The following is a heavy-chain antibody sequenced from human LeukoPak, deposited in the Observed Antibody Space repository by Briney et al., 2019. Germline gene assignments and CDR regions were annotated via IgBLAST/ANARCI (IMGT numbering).Heavy chain of an antibody. CDR2: ISWNSGSI. CDR3: AKDMGRFLVPTEIGY. CDR1: GFTFDDYA. J-gene: IGHJ4*02. D-gene: IGHD3-3*01. Sequence: GRSLRLSCAASGFTFDDYAMHWVRQAPGKGLEWVSGISWNSGSIGYADSVKGRFTISRDNAKNSLYLQMNSLRAEDTALYYCAKDMGRFLVPTEIGYWGQGTLVTVSS. V-gene: IGHV3-9*01.